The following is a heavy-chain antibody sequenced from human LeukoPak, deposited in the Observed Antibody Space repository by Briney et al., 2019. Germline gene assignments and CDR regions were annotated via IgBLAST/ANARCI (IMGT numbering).Heavy chain of an antibody. CDR1: GCSFTNYW. CDR3: ARRLALDSSPQVDENWFDP. V-gene: IGHV5-51*01. CDR2: IYPGDSYT. J-gene: IGHJ5*02. Sequence: GGSLQISCKASGCSFTNYWIGWVRRMPGKGLEWMGIIYPGDSYTRYSPSFQGQVTISADKSISTAYQQWSSLKASDTAMYYCARRLALDSSPQVDENWFDPWGQGTLVTVSS. D-gene: IGHD6-13*01.